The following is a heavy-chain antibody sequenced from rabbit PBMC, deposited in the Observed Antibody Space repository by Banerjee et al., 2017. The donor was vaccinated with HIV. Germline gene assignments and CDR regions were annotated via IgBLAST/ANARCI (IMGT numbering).Heavy chain of an antibody. CDR2: IYAGSSSNT. Sequence: QEQLKESGGGLVKPGASLTLTCKASGFSFNSGDDMCWVRQAPGKGLEWIACIYAGSSSNTYSATWAKGRFTISKTSSTTVTLQMTSLTAADTATYFCARDTSTSFSTYGMDLWGPGTLVTDS. D-gene: IGHD1-1*01. CDR1: GFSFNSGDD. V-gene: IGHV1S45*01. J-gene: IGHJ6*01. CDR3: ARDTSTSFSTYGMDL.